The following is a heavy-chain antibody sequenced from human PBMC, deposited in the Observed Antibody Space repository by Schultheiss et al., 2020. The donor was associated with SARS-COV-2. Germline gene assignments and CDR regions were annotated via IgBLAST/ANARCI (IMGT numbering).Heavy chain of an antibody. D-gene: IGHD5-24*01. Sequence: SQTLSLTCAISGDSVSSNSAAWSWIRQSPSRGLEWLGRTYYRSKWDSEYALSVKSRISINPDTSKNQFSLQLNSVTPGDTAVYYCARTIGHFDYWGQGTLVTVSS. J-gene: IGHJ4*02. CDR1: GDSVSSNSAA. CDR2: TYYRSKWDS. V-gene: IGHV6-1*01. CDR3: ARTIGHFDY.